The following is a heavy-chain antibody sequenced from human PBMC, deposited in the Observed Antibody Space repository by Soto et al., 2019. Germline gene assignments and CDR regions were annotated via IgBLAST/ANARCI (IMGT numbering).Heavy chain of an antibody. CDR2: ISPSGDRT. J-gene: IGHJ4*02. Sequence: QVQLVRSGAEVKKPGASVRVACKASGYTFTNYHMDLVRHATGQGVEWMGKISPSGDRTWYVQKLRSRTTMTRDTSTSTDYMELSSLRTEDTAVYYCARYGGNYGDSDYWGQGTLVTVSS. D-gene: IGHD4-17*01. CDR3: ARYGGNYGDSDY. CDR1: GYTFTNYH. V-gene: IGHV1-46*01.